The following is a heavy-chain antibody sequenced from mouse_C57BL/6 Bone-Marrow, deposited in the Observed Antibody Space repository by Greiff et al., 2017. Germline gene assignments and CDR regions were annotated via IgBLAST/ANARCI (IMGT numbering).Heavy chain of an antibody. CDR2: IHPNSGST. D-gene: IGHD2-4*01. CDR1: GYTFTSYW. Sequence: QVQLQQPGAELVKPGASVKLSCKASGYTFTSYWMHWVKQRPGQGLEWIGMIHPNSGSTNYNEKFKSKATLTVDKSSSTAYMQLSSLTSEDSAVYDCARDGGLRSYYAMDYWGQGTSVTVSS. CDR3: ARDGGLRSYYAMDY. V-gene: IGHV1-64*01. J-gene: IGHJ4*01.